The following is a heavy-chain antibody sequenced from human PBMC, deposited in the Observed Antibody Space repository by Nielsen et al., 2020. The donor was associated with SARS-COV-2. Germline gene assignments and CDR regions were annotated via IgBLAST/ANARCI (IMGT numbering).Heavy chain of an antibody. CDR2: IYYSGST. Sequence: SETLSLTCTVSGGSISSYYWSWIRQPPGKGLEWIGYIYYSGSTNYNPSLKSRVTISVDTSKNQFSLKLSSVTAADTAVYYCASSYGDPFRWYFDLWGRGTLVTVSS. V-gene: IGHV4-59*08. J-gene: IGHJ2*01. D-gene: IGHD4-17*01. CDR3: ASSYGDPFRWYFDL. CDR1: GGSISSYY.